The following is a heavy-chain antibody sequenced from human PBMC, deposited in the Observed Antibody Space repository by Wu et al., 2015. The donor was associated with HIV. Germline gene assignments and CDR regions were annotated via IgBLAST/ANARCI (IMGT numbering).Heavy chain of an antibody. J-gene: IGHJ4*02. D-gene: IGHD2-15*01. CDR2: INPGGGST. V-gene: IGHV1-46*01. CDR1: GYIFTSYY. CDR3: ARDYCSGASCYLDNY. Sequence: QVQLVQSGTEVKKPGASVKVSCKASGYIFTSYYIHWVRQAPGQGLEWMGVINPGGGSTNYAQKLQGRVIMTRDTSTSTVYMELSSLRSEDTAMYYCARDYCSGASCYLDNYWGQGTRGHRLL.